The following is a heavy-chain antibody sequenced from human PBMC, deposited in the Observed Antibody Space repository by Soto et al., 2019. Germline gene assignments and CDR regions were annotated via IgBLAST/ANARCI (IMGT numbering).Heavy chain of an antibody. Sequence: QVQLVESGGGVVQPGRSLRLSCAASGFTFSSYGMHWVRQAPGKGLEWVAAIWYDGSNKYYADSVKGRFTISRDNSKNTLYLQMNSLRAEDTAVYYCARGEITVVTFDYWGQGTLVTVSS. V-gene: IGHV3-33*01. J-gene: IGHJ4*02. CDR1: GFTFSSYG. D-gene: IGHD2-21*02. CDR3: ARGEITVVTFDY. CDR2: IWYDGSNK.